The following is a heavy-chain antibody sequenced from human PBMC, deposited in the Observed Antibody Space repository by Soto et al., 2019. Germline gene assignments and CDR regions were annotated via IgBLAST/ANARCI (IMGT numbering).Heavy chain of an antibody. CDR3: ARDGDDRDGYNLDY. CDR2: IIPIFGTA. CDR1: GGTFSSYA. V-gene: IGHV1-69*13. Sequence: ASVKVSCKASGGTFSSYAISWVRQAPGQGLEWMGGIIPIFGTANYAQKFQGRVTITADESTSTAYMELSSLRSEDTAVYYCARDGDDRDGYNLDYWGQGTLVTVSS. D-gene: IGHD5-12*01. J-gene: IGHJ4*02.